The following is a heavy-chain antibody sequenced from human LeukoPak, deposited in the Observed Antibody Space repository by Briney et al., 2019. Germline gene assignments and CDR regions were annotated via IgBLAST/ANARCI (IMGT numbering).Heavy chain of an antibody. J-gene: IGHJ3*02. Sequence: PSETLSLTCNVSGGSINSNTYNWGWVRQPPGKGLEWIGIIYISGRTFYSSSLKNRVTMSVDTSKNQFSLNLSSVTAADTAVYYCAREVWADHAFDIWGQGTMVTVSS. D-gene: IGHD7-27*01. CDR3: AREVWADHAFDI. CDR2: IYISGRT. CDR1: GGSINSNTYN. V-gene: IGHV4-39*07.